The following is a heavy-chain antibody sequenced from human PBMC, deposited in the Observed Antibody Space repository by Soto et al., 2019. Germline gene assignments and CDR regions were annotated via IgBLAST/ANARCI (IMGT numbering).Heavy chain of an antibody. Sequence: QVQLVQSGPEVKKPGASVRVSCMTSGYAFTSYGVNWVRQVPGQGLEWMGWIAPHSGRTTYLPKFQARVIITADPSTNTAYMELTSLSSDDTGIYFCARAATVSYHSASWGQGTVVTVSA. V-gene: IGHV1-18*04. CDR2: IAPHSGRT. CDR3: ARAATVSYHSAS. CDR1: GYAFTSYG. D-gene: IGHD3-10*01. J-gene: IGHJ5*02.